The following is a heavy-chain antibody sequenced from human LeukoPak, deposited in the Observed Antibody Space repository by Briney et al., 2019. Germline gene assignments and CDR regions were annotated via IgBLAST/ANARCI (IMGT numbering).Heavy chain of an antibody. V-gene: IGHV3-21*01. CDR1: GFTFSSYS. CDR3: ARGDYLLWFGEGRD. CDR2: ISSSSSYI. D-gene: IGHD3-10*01. J-gene: IGHJ4*02. Sequence: SGGSLRLSCAASGFTFSSYSMNWVRQAPGKGLEWVSSISSSSSYIYYADSVKGRFTISRDNAKNSLYLQMNSLRAEDTAVYYCARGDYLLWFGEGRDWGQGTLVTVSS.